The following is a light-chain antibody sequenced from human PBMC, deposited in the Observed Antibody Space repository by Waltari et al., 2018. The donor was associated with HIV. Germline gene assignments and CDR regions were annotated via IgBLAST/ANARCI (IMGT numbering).Light chain of an antibody. CDR1: QSVGSS. V-gene: IGKV3-11*01. CDR2: DAS. Sequence: EILLTQSPATLSLSPGERATLSCRASQSVGSSLAWYQQKPGQAPRLLIYDASNRATGTPARFSGSGSETDFALSISSLEPEDFAIYYCQQRTDWPRTFGQVTKVEVK. J-gene: IGKJ1*01. CDR3: QQRTDWPRT.